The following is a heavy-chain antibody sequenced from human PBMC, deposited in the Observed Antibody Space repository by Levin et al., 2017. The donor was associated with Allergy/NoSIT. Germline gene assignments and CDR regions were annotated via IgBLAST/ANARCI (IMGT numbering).Heavy chain of an antibody. D-gene: IGHD3-3*01. Sequence: SCAASGFTFSSYWMHWVRQAPGKRLVWVSRINTDDSRTSASYADFVKGRFTISRDNAKKMVYMQMNSLRAEDTGVYYCARGRGPYDGDFDYWGQGNLVTVSS. J-gene: IGHJ4*02. CDR3: ARGRGPYDGDFDY. CDR1: GFTFSSYW. V-gene: IGHV3-74*01. CDR2: INTDDSRT.